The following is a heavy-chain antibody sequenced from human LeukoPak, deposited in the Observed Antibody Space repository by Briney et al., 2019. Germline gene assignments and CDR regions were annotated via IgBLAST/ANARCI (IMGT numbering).Heavy chain of an antibody. CDR3: ARDEGGQLWANYYCYGMDV. J-gene: IGHJ6*02. CDR1: GFTFSSYA. D-gene: IGHD5-18*01. V-gene: IGHV3-30*04. CDR2: ISYDGSNK. Sequence: GGSLRLSCAASGFTFSSYAMHWVRQAPGKGLEWVAVISYDGSNKYYADSVKGRFTISRDNSKNTLYLQMNSLRAEDTAVYYCARDEGGQLWANYYCYGMDVWGQGTTVTVSS.